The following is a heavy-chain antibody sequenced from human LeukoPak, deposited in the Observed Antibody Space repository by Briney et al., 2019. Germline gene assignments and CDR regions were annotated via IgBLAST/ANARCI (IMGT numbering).Heavy chain of an antibody. CDR3: ARARVPIAVAGLYYFDY. CDR1: GYTFTAYY. Sequence: ASVTLSCKASGYTFTAYYIHWLRQAPGQGPEWMGWIKPDSGSSHYAQKFQGRVTMTRDTSSNSAYMDLTRLKSDDPAVYYCARARVPIAVAGLYYFDYWGQGALVTVSS. J-gene: IGHJ4*02. D-gene: IGHD6-19*01. V-gene: IGHV1-2*02. CDR2: IKPDSGSS.